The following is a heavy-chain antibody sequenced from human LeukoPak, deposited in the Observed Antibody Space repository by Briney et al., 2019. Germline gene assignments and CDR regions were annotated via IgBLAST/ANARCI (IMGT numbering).Heavy chain of an antibody. Sequence: GGSLRLSCAASGFIVSSYAVHWVRQTPGKGLEWVAVISSDGRHIFYADSVKGRFTISRDNSKNTLYLQMNSLRAEDTALYLCARCGGTCSLPSTSAMDVWGQGTTVTVS. D-gene: IGHD2-21*01. V-gene: IGHV3-30*04. CDR2: ISSDGRHI. J-gene: IGHJ6*02. CDR1: GFIVSSYA. CDR3: ARCGGTCSLPSTSAMDV.